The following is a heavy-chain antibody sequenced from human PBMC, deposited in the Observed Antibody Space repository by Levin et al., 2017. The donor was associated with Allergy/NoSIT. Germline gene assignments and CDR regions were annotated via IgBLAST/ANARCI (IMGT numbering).Heavy chain of an antibody. CDR2: INSDGSIT. J-gene: IGHJ5*02. Sequence: GGSLRLSCAASGSTFSSYWMDWVRQAPGKGLVWVSRINSDGSITSYADSVRGRFTISRDNAKNTLHLQMNSLRAEDTAVYYCARETVGDIALYESWGQGTLVTVSS. V-gene: IGHV3-74*01. D-gene: IGHD3-3*02. CDR3: ARETVGDIALYES. CDR1: GSTFSSYW.